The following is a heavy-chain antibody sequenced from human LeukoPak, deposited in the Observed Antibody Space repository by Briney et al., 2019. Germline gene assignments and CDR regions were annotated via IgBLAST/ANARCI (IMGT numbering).Heavy chain of an antibody. D-gene: IGHD5-18*01. V-gene: IGHV3-23*01. J-gene: IGHJ4*02. CDR1: GFTFSSYA. Sequence: PGGSLRLSCAASGFTFSSYAMSWVRQAPGKGLEWVSAISGSGCNTYYADSVKGRFPISRDNSKNTLHLQMNSLRAEDTAVYYCAKDSGSGYSYGFVDYWGQGTLVTVSS. CDR2: ISGSGCNT. CDR3: AKDSGSGYSYGFVDY.